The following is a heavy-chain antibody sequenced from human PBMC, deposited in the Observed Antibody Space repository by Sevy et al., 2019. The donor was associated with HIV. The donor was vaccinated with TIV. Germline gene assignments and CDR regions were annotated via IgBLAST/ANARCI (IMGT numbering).Heavy chain of an antibody. CDR1: GFTFSNAW. J-gene: IGHJ4*02. CDR2: IKSKIDGGTI. Sequence: GESLKISCAASGFTFSNAWMTWVRQAPGKGLEWVGRIKSKIDGGTIDYAAPVKGRFSISREDSKTTLYLQMSSLKTEDTAVYYCTTALGDNAGFDYWGQGTLVTVSS. D-gene: IGHD3-16*01. CDR3: TTALGDNAGFDY. V-gene: IGHV3-15*01.